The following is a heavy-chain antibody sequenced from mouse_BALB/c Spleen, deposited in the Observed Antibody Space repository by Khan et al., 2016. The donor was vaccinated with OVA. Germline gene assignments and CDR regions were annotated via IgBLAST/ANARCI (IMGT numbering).Heavy chain of an antibody. V-gene: IGHV3-2*02. D-gene: IGHD2-4*01. J-gene: IGHJ3*01. Sequence: EVKLQESGPGLVKLSQSLSLTCTVTGYSITSEYTWNWIRQFPGNKLEWMGFISYSGNTRYNPSLKSRISITRDTSKNQFSLQLNSVTSEDTATYYCARKDYYDYDPFPYWGQGTLVTVSA. CDR1: GYSITSEYT. CDR3: ARKDYYDYDPFPY. CDR2: ISYSGNT.